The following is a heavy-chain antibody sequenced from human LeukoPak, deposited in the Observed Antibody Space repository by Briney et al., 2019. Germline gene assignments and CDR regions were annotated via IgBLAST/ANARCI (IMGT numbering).Heavy chain of an antibody. CDR1: GFTFSNAW. D-gene: IGHD3-22*01. Sequence: GGSLRLSRAASGFTFSNAWMSWVRQAPGKGLEWVGRIKSKTDGGTTDYAAPVKGRFTISRDDSKNTLYLQMNSLKTEDTAVYYCTTVMVHYDSSGSERYFDYWGQGTLVTVS. V-gene: IGHV3-15*01. J-gene: IGHJ4*02. CDR2: IKSKTDGGTT. CDR3: TTVMVHYDSSGSERYFDY.